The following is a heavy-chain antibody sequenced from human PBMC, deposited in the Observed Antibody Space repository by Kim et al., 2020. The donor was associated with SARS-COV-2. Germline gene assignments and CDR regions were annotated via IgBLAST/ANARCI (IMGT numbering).Heavy chain of an antibody. CDR3: ARGDFMGSSWYSALYYYGMDV. D-gene: IGHD6-13*01. Sequence: SETLSLTCAVYGGSFSGYYWSWIRQPPGKGLEWIGEINHSGSTNYNPSLKSRVTISVDTSKNQFSLKLSSVTAADTAVYYCARGDFMGSSWYSALYYYGMDVWGQGTTVTVSS. CDR2: INHSGST. CDR1: GGSFSGYY. J-gene: IGHJ6*02. V-gene: IGHV4-34*01.